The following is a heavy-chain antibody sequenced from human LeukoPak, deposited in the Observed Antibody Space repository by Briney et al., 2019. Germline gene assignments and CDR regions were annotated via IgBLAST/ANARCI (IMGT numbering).Heavy chain of an antibody. CDR1: GGAISNYS. CDR3: ARNRSNDFGEVPFDI. CDR2: IYGSGGT. V-gene: IGHV4-4*07. Sequence: SETLSLTCTVSGGAISNYSWSWIRQSAGKGLEWIGQIYGSGGTNYNPSLKSRGTMSTDKSKNQISLRLSSVTSADTAIYDCARNRSNDFGEVPFDIWGQGTMVSVSS. D-gene: IGHD3-16*01. J-gene: IGHJ3*02.